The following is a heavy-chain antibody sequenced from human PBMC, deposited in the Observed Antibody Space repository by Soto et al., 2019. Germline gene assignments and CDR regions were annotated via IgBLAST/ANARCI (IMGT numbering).Heavy chain of an antibody. Sequence: GQSLKISCKGSGYSFTSYWIGWVRQMPGKGLEWMGLIYPGDSDTRYSPSLQGQVTISADKSISTAYLQWSSLKASDTAMYSCARCATVTPRAVDWYDPLRQGPLVTACS. V-gene: IGHV5-51*01. CDR2: IYPGDSDT. CDR1: GYSFTSYW. D-gene: IGHD4-17*01. J-gene: IGHJ5*02. CDR3: ARCATVTPRAVDWYDP.